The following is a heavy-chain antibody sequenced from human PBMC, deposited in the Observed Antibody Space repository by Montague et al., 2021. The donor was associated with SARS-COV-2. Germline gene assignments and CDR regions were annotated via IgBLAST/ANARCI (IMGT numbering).Heavy chain of an antibody. Sequence: SECQSLVHTVSGGAISPFYWTWIRQPPGKGLEWIGYIYYSGSTNYNPSLQSRVTISVDTAKKQFSLKLTSVTPADTAVYYCARGHFDWPMGPLRFFDYWGQGTLLTVSS. J-gene: IGHJ4*01. V-gene: IGHV4-59*01. CDR3: ARGHFDWPMGPLRFFDY. CDR2: IYYSGST. CDR1: GGAISPFY. D-gene: IGHD3-9*01.